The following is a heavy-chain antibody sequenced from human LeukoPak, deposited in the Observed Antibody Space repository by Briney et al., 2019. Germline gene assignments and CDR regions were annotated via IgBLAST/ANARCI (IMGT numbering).Heavy chain of an antibody. V-gene: IGHV3-21*01. D-gene: IGHD2-2*01. CDR2: ISSSSSYI. CDR3: ARDLLGLPAATTIGY. J-gene: IGHJ4*02. Sequence: GGSLRLSCPASGFTFSSYSMNWVRQAPGKGLEWVSSISSSSSYIYYADSVKGRFTISSDNAKNSLYLQMNSLRAEDTAVYYCARDLLGLPAATTIGYWGQGTLVAVSS. CDR1: GFTFSSYS.